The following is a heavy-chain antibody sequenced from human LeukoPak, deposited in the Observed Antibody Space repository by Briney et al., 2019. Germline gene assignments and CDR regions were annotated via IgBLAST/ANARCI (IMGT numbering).Heavy chain of an antibody. Sequence: GASVKVSCKASGYTFTSYDINWVRQVTGQGLEWMGWMNPNSGSTGYAQKFQGRVTITRNTSISTAYMELSGLRSKDTAVYYCARGRSTGYPYYFEYWGQGTLVTVSS. CDR3: ARGRSTGYPYYFEY. CDR1: GYTFTSYD. J-gene: IGHJ4*02. D-gene: IGHD5-12*01. CDR2: MNPNSGST. V-gene: IGHV1-8*03.